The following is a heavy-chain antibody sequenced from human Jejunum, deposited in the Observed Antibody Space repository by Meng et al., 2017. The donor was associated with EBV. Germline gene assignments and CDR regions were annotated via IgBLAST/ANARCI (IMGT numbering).Heavy chain of an antibody. CDR3: AGLRYSGYDRAFDY. V-gene: IGHV4-61*01. CDR1: GGYVNSGNVY. D-gene: IGHD5-12*01. CDR2: IYYSGST. J-gene: IGHJ4*02. Sequence: QAPLQEPGPGLVKPSETLSLTCTVSGGYVNSGNVYWSWIRQPPGKGLEWIGYIYYSGSTNYIPSLKSRVTISLDTSKNQFSLKLSSVTAADTAVYYCAGLRYSGYDRAFDYWGQGALVTVSS.